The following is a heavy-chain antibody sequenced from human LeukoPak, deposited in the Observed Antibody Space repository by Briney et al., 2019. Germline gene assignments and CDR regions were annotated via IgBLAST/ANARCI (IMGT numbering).Heavy chain of an antibody. Sequence: GGSLRLSCAASGFNFSSYAMSWVRQAPGKGLEWVSAISGSGGSTYYADSVKGRFTISRDNSKNTLYLQMNSLRAEDTAVYYYAKVKGGSYYFDYWGQGTLVTVSS. CDR1: GFNFSSYA. V-gene: IGHV3-23*01. CDR3: AKVKGGSYYFDY. J-gene: IGHJ4*02. D-gene: IGHD1-26*01. CDR2: ISGSGGST.